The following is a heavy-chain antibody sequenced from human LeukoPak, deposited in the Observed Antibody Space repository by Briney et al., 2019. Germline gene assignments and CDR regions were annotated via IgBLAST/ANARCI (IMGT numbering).Heavy chain of an antibody. V-gene: IGHV3-30-3*01. Sequence: GRSLRLSCAASGFTFSSYAMHWVRQAPGKGLEWAAVISYDESNKYYADSVKGRFTISRDNSKSTMYLQMNSLRTEDTAVYYCARETGSAVGSTDFDYWGQGTLVTVSS. CDR2: ISYDESNK. J-gene: IGHJ4*02. D-gene: IGHD4-17*01. CDR1: GFTFSSYA. CDR3: ARETGSAVGSTDFDY.